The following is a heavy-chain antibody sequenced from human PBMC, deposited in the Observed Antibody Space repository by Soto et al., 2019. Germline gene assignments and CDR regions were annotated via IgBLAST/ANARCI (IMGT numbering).Heavy chain of an antibody. CDR2: IYSGGGT. V-gene: IGHV3-66*01. D-gene: IGHD3-16*01. J-gene: IGHJ3*02. CDR1: GLTVSSNY. CDR3: ARSPTFIRAFDI. Sequence: EVQLAESGGGLVQPGGSLRLSCAASGLTVSSNYMSWVRQAPGKGLEWVSIIYSGGGTYYADSVKGRFNISRDNSKNMLYLQMTSLRAEDTAVYYCARSPTFIRAFDIRGQGTMVTVSS.